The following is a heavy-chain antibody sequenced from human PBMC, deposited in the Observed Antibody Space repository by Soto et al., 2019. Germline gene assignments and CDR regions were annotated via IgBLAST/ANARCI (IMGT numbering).Heavy chain of an antibody. J-gene: IGHJ6*02. CDR1: GFTFSNYA. CDR3: AKDPTPSGRSYYDYGMDV. Sequence: PGGSLRLSCAASGFTFSNYAMNWVRQAPGKXLEWVSTISGSGGSTYDADSVKGRFTISRDNSKNTLYLQMSGLRAEDTAVFYCAKDPTPSGRSYYDYGMDVCCQGPTVTVFS. V-gene: IGHV3-23*01. CDR2: ISGSGGST.